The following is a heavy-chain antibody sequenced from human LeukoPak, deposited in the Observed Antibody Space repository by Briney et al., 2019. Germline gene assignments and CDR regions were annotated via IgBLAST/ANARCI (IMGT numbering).Heavy chain of an antibody. V-gene: IGHV1-69*13. D-gene: IGHD6-13*01. CDR3: ARDFSSWYERPHTGFDY. J-gene: IGHJ4*02. Sequence: SVKVSCKASGGTFSRYAISWVRQAPGQGLEWMGGIIPIFGTANYAQKFQGRVTITADESTSTAYMELSSLRSEDTAVYYCARDFSSWYERPHTGFDYWGQGTLVTVSS. CDR1: GGTFSRYA. CDR2: IIPIFGTA.